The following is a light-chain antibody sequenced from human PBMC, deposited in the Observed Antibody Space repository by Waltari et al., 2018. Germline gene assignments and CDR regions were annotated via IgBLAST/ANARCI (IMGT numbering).Light chain of an antibody. V-gene: IGKV2-29*02. CDR3: MQGINLWT. CDR2: EVS. Sequence: DIVMTQTPLSLSVTPVPPASIPCKFSQSLLNSDGKTYFYWFLQKPGQSPQPLIYEVSSRFSGVPDRFSGGGSGTDFTLKIGRVEAEDVGTYYCMQGINLWTFGQGTKVEIK. J-gene: IGKJ1*01. CDR1: QSLLNSDGKTY.